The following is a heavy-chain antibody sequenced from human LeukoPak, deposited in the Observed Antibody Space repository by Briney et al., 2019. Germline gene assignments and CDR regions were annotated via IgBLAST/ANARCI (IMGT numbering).Heavy chain of an antibody. CDR2: INPSGGST. CDR3: ARAPIWGGFVTYYYMDV. Sequence: GASVKVSCKASGYTFTSYYMHWVRQAPGQGLEWMGIINPSGGSTSYAQKFQGRVTMTKNTSINTAYMELSSLRSDDTAVYYCARAPIWGGFVTYYYMDVWGKGTTVTISS. V-gene: IGHV1-46*01. CDR1: GYTFTSYY. J-gene: IGHJ6*03. D-gene: IGHD3-16*02.